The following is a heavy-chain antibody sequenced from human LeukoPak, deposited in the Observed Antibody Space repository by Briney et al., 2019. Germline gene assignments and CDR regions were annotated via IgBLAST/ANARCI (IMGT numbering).Heavy chain of an antibody. D-gene: IGHD6-13*01. Sequence: SVKVSCKASGGTFSSYAISWVRQAPGQGLEWMGGIIPIFGTANYAQKFQGRVTITADKSTSTAYMELSSLRSEDTAVYYCARSGQQLVRGAFDYWGQGTLVTVSS. CDR3: ARSGQQLVRGAFDY. V-gene: IGHV1-69*06. CDR1: GGTFSSYA. J-gene: IGHJ4*02. CDR2: IIPIFGTA.